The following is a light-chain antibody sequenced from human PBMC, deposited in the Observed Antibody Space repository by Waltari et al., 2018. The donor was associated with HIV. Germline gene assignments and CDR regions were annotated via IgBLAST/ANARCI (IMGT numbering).Light chain of an antibody. V-gene: IGLV2-8*01. CDR3: ASYGDTNRVL. CDR1: RSDVGGYEY. J-gene: IGLJ6*01. CDR2: EVN. Sequence: QSALTQPTPASGSLGPSVTISCTGTRSDVGGYEYVSWYQHHPDKAPKLIIYEVNKRPAGVPDRFSGSKSDNTASLTVAGLQDDDEAHYYCASYGDTNRVLFGGGTRVTVL.